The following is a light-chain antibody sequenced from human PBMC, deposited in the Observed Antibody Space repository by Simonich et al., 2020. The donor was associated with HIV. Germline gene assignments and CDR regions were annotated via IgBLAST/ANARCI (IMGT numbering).Light chain of an antibody. CDR3: QQRSNWPLT. J-gene: IGKJ3*01. V-gene: IGKV3-15*01. Sequence: EIVMTQSPATLSVSPGERATLSCRACQSVSSNLAWYRQRPGQAPRLLIYGASTRATGVPARFSGSGSGTEFTLTISSLEPEDFAVYYCQQRSNWPLTFGPGTKVDIK. CDR1: QSVSSN. CDR2: GAS.